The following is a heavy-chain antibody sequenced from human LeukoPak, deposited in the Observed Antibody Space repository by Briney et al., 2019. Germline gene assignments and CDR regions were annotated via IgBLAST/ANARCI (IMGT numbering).Heavy chain of an antibody. J-gene: IGHJ4*02. Sequence: ASVKVSCKASGYTFTAYYMHWVRQAPGQGLEWMGWINPNSGGTNTSQKFQDRVTLTRDTSINTAYMELSSLRSDDTAAYYCARAYGSGSSYHPDYWGLGTLVTVSS. D-gene: IGHD3-10*01. CDR3: ARAYGSGSSYHPDY. CDR2: INPNSGGT. CDR1: GYTFTAYY. V-gene: IGHV1-2*02.